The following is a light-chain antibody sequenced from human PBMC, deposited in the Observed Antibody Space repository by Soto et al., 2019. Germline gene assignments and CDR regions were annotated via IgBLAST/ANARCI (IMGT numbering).Light chain of an antibody. J-gene: IGLJ3*02. V-gene: IGLV3-21*02. CDR2: NDG. Sequence: SYELTQSPSVSVAPGQTARIACGGNVIGSKSVHWYQRKPGQAPVLVVYNDGDRPSGIPERFSGSNSGNMATLTISSVAAGDEADYYCQVWDVDSDHVVFGGGTKVTVL. CDR3: QVWDVDSDHVV. CDR1: VIGSKS.